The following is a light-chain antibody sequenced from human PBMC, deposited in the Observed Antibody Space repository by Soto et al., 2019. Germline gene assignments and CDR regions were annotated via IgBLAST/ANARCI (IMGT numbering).Light chain of an antibody. CDR1: ALPKQY. Sequence: YELTQPRSVSVSPGQTARITCSGDALPKQYAYWYQQKPGQAPVLVIYKDSERPSGIPERFSGSSSGTTVTLTISGVQAEDEAVYYCQSADSSGTYAVFGGGTQLTVL. CDR2: KDS. J-gene: IGLJ7*01. V-gene: IGLV3-25*03. CDR3: QSADSSGTYAV.